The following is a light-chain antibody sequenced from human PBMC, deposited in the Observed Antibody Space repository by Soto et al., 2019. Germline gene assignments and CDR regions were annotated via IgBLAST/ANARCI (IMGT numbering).Light chain of an antibody. V-gene: IGLV2-14*03. CDR3: TSWTTSTTMI. CDR1: SSDIGAYNF. J-gene: IGLJ2*01. Sequence: QSALTQPASVSGSPGQSSTISCTGTSSDIGAYNFVSWYQQHPGKAPKLMLYDVNIRPSGVSNRFSGSKSGNTASLTISGLQAEDEAEYYCTSWTTSTTMIFGGETKVTVL. CDR2: DVN.